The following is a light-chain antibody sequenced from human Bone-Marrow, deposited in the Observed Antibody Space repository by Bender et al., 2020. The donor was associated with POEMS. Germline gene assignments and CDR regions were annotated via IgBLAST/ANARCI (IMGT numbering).Light chain of an antibody. CDR1: NSNIGSNS. Sequence: QSMLTQPPSVSGTPGQRVTISCSGSNSNIGSNSVSWYQQLPETAPKSLIYSNNLRPSGVPDRFSGSKSGNTASLTVSGLQAEDEADYYCTSYADSASANWLFGGGTKLTV. J-gene: IGLJ3*02. CDR2: SNN. V-gene: IGLV1-44*01. CDR3: TSYADSASANWL.